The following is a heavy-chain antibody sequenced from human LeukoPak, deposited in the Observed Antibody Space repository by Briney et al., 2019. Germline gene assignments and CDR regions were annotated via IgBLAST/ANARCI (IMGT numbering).Heavy chain of an antibody. CDR1: GGSISSGGYY. CDR2: IYYSGST. D-gene: IGHD1-26*01. Sequence: SETLSLTCTVSGGSISSGGYYWSWIRQHPGKGLEWIGYIYYSGSTYYNPSLKSRVTISVDTSKNQFSLKLSSVTAADTAVYYCASQVGATSRGDAFDIWGQGTMVTVSS. CDR3: ASQVGATSRGDAFDI. V-gene: IGHV4-31*03. J-gene: IGHJ3*02.